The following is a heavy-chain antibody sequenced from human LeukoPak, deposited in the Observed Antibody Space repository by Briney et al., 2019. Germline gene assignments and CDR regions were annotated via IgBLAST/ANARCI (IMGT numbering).Heavy chain of an antibody. V-gene: IGHV4-30-2*01. CDR1: GGSISSGGYS. Sequence: PSETLSLTCAVSGGSISSGGYSWSWIRQPPGKGLEWIGYIYHSGSTYYNPSLESRVTISVDRSKNQFSLKLSSVTAADTAVYYCARVLANWGHLRFDYWGQGTLVTVSS. CDR2: IYHSGST. D-gene: IGHD7-27*01. J-gene: IGHJ4*02. CDR3: ARVLANWGHLRFDY.